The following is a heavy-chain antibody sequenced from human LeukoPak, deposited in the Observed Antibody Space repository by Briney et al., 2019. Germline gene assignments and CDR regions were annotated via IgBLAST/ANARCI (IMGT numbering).Heavy chain of an antibody. CDR1: GGSISSGDYY. D-gene: IGHD2-2*01. Sequence: SQTLSLTCTVSGGSISSGDYYWSWIRQPPGKGLEWIGYIYYSGSTYYNPSLKSRVTISVDTSKNQFSLKLSSVTAADTAVYYCASGVTRRPDYYYYMDVWGKGTTVTVSS. J-gene: IGHJ6*03. CDR3: ASGVTRRPDYYYYMDV. V-gene: IGHV4-30-4*08. CDR2: IYYSGST.